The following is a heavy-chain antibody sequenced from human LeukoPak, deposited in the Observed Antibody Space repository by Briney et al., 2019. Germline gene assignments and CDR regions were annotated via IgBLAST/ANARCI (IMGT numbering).Heavy chain of an antibody. Sequence: ASVKVSCKASGYIFTSYGISWVRQAPGQGLEWMGWISAYNGNTNYAQKLQGRVTMTTDTSTSTAYMELRSLRFDDTAVYYCARDGCSSTSCSLSGYYGMDVWGQGTTVTVSS. J-gene: IGHJ6*02. V-gene: IGHV1-18*01. D-gene: IGHD2-2*01. CDR2: ISAYNGNT. CDR3: ARDGCSSTSCSLSGYYGMDV. CDR1: GYIFTSYG.